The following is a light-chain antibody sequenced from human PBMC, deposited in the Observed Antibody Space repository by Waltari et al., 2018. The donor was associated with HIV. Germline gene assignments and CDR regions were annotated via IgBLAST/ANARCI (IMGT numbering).Light chain of an antibody. Sequence: VSGAPGQRVTLSCVGSTSNLGAGYDVHWYQHVPGTGPKLLIYSDTKRPSGVPDRFSGSKSGTSGFLAITGLQADDEADYYCQSYDRGLSGPVFGGGTKLTVL. CDR1: TSNLGAGYD. CDR2: SDT. CDR3: QSYDRGLSGPV. V-gene: IGLV1-40*01. J-gene: IGLJ2*01.